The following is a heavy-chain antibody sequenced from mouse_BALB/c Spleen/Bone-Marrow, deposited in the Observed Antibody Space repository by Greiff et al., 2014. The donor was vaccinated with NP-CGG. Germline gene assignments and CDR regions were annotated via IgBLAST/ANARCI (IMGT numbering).Heavy chain of an antibody. CDR1: GDSITSGY. J-gene: IGHJ2*01. CDR2: ISSSGST. Sequence: VQLKDSGPSLVKPSQTLSLTCSVTGDSITSGYWNWVRKFPGNKLEYMGYISSSGSTYYNPSLKSRISITRDTSKNQYYLQLNSGTTEDTATFYCARGGGTGFDYWGQGTTLTVSS. V-gene: IGHV3-8*02. CDR3: ARGGGTGFDY. D-gene: IGHD3-3*01.